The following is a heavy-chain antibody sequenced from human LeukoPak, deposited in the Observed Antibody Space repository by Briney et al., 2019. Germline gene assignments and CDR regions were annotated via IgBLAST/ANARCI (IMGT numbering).Heavy chain of an antibody. CDR3: AKVPRYQLLSLYYFDY. J-gene: IGHJ4*02. Sequence: GGSLRLSCAASGFTFSSYAMSWVRQAPGKGLEWVSAISGNGGSTYYADSVKGRFTISRDNSKNTLYLQMNSLRAEDTAVYYCAKVPRYQLLSLYYFDYWGQGTLVTVSS. V-gene: IGHV3-23*01. CDR2: ISGNGGST. D-gene: IGHD2-2*01. CDR1: GFTFSSYA.